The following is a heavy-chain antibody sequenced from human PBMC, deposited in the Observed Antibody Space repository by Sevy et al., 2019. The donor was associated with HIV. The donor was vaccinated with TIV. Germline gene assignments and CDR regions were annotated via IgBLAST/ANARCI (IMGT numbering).Heavy chain of an antibody. CDR2: ISYDGSNK. CDR3: AKDLGYCSGGSCYGAGVVDY. CDR1: GFTFSSYG. D-gene: IGHD2-15*01. J-gene: IGHJ4*02. V-gene: IGHV3-30*18. Sequence: GGSLRLSCAASGFTFSSYGMHWVRQAPGKGLEWVAVISYDGSNKYYADSVKGRFTISRDNSKNTLYLQMNSLRAEDTAVYYCAKDLGYCSGGSCYGAGVVDYWGQGTLVTVSS.